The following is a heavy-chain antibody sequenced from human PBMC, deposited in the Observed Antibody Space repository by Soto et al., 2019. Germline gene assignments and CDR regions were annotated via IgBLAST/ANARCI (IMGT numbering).Heavy chain of an antibody. CDR1: GGSISSSNW. Sequence: KSSETLSLTCAVSGGSISSSNWWSWVRQPPGKGLEWIGEIYHSGSTNYNPSLKSRVTISVDKSKNQFSLKLSSVTAADTAVYYCARQYSSGWYRGHYYYGMDVWGQGTTVTVSS. J-gene: IGHJ6*02. CDR3: ARQYSSGWYRGHYYYGMDV. D-gene: IGHD6-19*01. V-gene: IGHV4-4*02. CDR2: IYHSGST.